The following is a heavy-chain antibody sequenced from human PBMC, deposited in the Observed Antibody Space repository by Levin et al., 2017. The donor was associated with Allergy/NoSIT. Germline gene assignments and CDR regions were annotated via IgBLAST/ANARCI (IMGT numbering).Heavy chain of an antibody. V-gene: IGHV3-23*01. CDR2: ISGNSGST. J-gene: IGHJ4*02. CDR1: GFTFNKYA. D-gene: IGHD2-21*01. Sequence: LAGGSLRLSCVASGFTFNKYAMNWVRQAPGKGLEWVSAISGNSGSTFYADSVKGRFTVSRDNSKSTVYLQMDSLRVDDTALYYCAKHSVVILAALDRFDYWGQGTPVTVSS. CDR3: AKHSVVILAALDRFDY.